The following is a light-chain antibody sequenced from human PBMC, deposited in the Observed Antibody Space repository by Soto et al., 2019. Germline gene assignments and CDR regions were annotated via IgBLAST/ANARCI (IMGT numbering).Light chain of an antibody. V-gene: IGLV2-8*01. CDR1: SGDVGGHDW. Sequence: QSVLTQPPSASGSPGQSVTISCTGTSGDVGGHDWVSWYRVRPGEAPKLIIYEVNQRPSGVPDRFSGSKTGNTASLTVSGLQVEAEADYFCCSYAGIKAVFGTGTKVTVL. CDR2: EVN. J-gene: IGLJ1*01. CDR3: CSYAGIKAV.